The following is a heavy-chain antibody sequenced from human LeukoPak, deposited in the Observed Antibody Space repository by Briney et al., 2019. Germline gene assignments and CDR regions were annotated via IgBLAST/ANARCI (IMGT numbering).Heavy chain of an antibody. D-gene: IGHD3-22*01. J-gene: IGHJ4*02. CDR3: ARSSGCARY. Sequence: PGGSLRLSCAASGFTFSSYEMNWVRQAPGKGLEWVSYISSSGSTIYYADSVKGRFTIPRDNAKNSLYLQMNSLRAEDTAVYYCARSSGCARYWGQGTLVTVSS. CDR2: ISSSGSTI. CDR1: GFTFSSYE. V-gene: IGHV3-48*03.